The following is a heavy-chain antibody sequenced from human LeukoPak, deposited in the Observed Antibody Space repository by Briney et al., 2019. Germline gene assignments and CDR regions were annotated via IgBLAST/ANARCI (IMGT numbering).Heavy chain of an antibody. CDR1: GFTVSSNY. V-gene: IGHV3-53*01. CDR2: IYSGGRT. D-gene: IGHD6-19*01. CDR3: ARDRAVAGTPVYFDY. J-gene: IGHJ4*02. Sequence: PGGSLRLSCAASGFTVSSNYMSWVRQAPGKGLEWVSVIYSGGRTFYADSVKGRFTISRDNSKNTLYLQMNSLRAEDTAVYYCARDRAVAGTPVYFDYWGQGTLVTVSS.